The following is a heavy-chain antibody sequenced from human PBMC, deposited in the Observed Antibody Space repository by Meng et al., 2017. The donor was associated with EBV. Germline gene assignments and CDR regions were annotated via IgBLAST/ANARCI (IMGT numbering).Heavy chain of an antibody. CDR3: AHQTSVNYYDSSGYYYEEYFQH. J-gene: IGHJ1*01. V-gene: IGHV2-5*02. CDR1: GFSLSTSGVG. D-gene: IGHD3-22*01. Sequence: QLTLKGSGPTLVKPPQTLTLTCTFSGFSLSTSGVGVGWIRQPPGKALEWLALIYWDDDKRYSPSLKSRLTITKDTSKNQVVLTMTNMDPVDTATYYCAHQTSVNYYDSSGYYYEEYFQHWGQGTLVTVSS. CDR2: IYWDDDK.